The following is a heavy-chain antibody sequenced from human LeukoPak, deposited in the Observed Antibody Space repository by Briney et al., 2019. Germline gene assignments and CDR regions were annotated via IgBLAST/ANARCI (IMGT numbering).Heavy chain of an antibody. CDR1: GGPISSYY. CDR3: ARAGGDY. J-gene: IGHJ4*02. Sequence: PSETLSLTCTVSGGPISSYYWSWIRQPPGKGLEWIGYIYYSGSTNYNPSLKSRVTISVDTSKNQFSLKLSSVTAADTAVYYCARAGGDYWGQGTLVTVSS. CDR2: IYYSGST. V-gene: IGHV4-59*01. D-gene: IGHD3-10*01.